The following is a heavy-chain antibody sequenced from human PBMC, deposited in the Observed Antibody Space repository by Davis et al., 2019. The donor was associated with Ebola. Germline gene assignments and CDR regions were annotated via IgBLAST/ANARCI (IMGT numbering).Heavy chain of an antibody. D-gene: IGHD3-22*01. J-gene: IGHJ4*02. Sequence: GESLKISCKASGYSFTNYWIGWVRQMPGKGLEWMGRIDPSDSYTNYSPSFQGHVTISADKSISTAYLQWSSLKASDTAMYYCARPHYDSSGYYVYWGQGTLVTVSS. CDR3: ARPHYDSSGYYVY. V-gene: IGHV5-10-1*01. CDR2: IDPSDSYT. CDR1: GYSFTNYW.